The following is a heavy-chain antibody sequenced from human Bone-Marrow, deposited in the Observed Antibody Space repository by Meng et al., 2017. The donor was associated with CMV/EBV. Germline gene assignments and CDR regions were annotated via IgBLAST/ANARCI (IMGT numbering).Heavy chain of an antibody. CDR1: GYTFGHYG. Sequence: ASVKVSCKASGYTFGHYGISWVRQAHGQGLEWMGWISGYNGNTHYAQNLQGRVTMTTDTSTSTAYMEVGSLRSDDTAVYYCARGGSSVVFDYWGQGTLVTVSS. D-gene: IGHD1-26*01. CDR3: ARGGSSVVFDY. J-gene: IGHJ4*02. V-gene: IGHV1-18*01. CDR2: ISGYNGNT.